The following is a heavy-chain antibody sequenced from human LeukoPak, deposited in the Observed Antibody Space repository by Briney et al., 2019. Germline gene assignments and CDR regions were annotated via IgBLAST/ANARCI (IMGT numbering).Heavy chain of an antibody. CDR1: GGSISSSSYY. D-gene: IGHD2-21*02. V-gene: IGHV4-39*01. CDR3: ARRRSDWEFDY. Sequence: SETLSLTCTVSGGSISSSSYYWGWIRQPPGMGLEWIGNIYYSGSTYYNPSLKSRVTISVDTSKSQFPLKLNSVTAADTAVYYCARRRSDWEFDYWGQGTLVTVSS. CDR2: IYYSGST. J-gene: IGHJ4*02.